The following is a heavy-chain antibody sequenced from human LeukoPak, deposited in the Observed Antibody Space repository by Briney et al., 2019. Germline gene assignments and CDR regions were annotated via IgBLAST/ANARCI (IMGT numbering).Heavy chain of an antibody. CDR3: AGRPTGYSSGYIH. Sequence: GGSLRLSCVASGITFSDYAVSWVRQAPEKGLDWVSVISGSAHKIRYADSVKGRFTISRDNSENIVYLQMNNLRVEDTAVYYCAGRPTGYSSGYIHWGQGTLVTVSS. D-gene: IGHD5-18*01. V-gene: IGHV3-23*01. J-gene: IGHJ4*02. CDR1: GITFSDYA. CDR2: ISGSAHKI.